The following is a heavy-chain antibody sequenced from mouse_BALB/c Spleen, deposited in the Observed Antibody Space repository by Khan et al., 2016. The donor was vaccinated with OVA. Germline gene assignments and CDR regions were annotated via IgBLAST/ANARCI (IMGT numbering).Heavy chain of an antibody. J-gene: IGHJ2*01. CDR3: ARIKKIVATYFDY. CDR1: GYTFTSYW. Sequence: QVQLKQSGAELVKAGASVKMSCKAPGYTFTSYWMHWVKQRLGQGLEWFAETNPTNGRTYYNEKFKSKATLTVDKSSSTAYMLLSGPTFEDSAVYYCARIKKIVATYFDYWGQGTTLTVSS. D-gene: IGHD1-1*01. V-gene: IGHV1S81*02. CDR2: TNPTNGRT.